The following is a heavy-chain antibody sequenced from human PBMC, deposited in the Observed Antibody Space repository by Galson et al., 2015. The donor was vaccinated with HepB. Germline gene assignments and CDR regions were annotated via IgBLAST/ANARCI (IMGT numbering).Heavy chain of an antibody. CDR2: ISNNSNYT. CDR1: GFTSSDSY. CDR3: AREESQWLVRGAFDL. V-gene: IGHV3-11*06. J-gene: IGHJ3*01. Sequence: SLRLSCAASGFTSSDSYINWIRQAPGKGLEWVTYISNNSNYTNYADSVKGRFTISRDNAKNSMYLQMNSLRIEDTAVYYCAREESQWLVRGAFDLWGQGTMVTVSS. D-gene: IGHD6-19*01.